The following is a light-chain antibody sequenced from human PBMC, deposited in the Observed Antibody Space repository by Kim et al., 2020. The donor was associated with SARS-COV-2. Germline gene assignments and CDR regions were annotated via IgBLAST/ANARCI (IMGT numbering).Light chain of an antibody. Sequence: EIVMTQSPATLSVSPGERATLSCRASQSVSSNLAWYQQKPGQAPRLLIYGASTRATGIPARFGGSGSGTEFTLIISSLQSEDFAVYYCQQYNNWPPWTFGQGTKVDIK. CDR1: QSVSSN. J-gene: IGKJ1*01. CDR2: GAS. V-gene: IGKV3-15*01. CDR3: QQYNNWPPWT.